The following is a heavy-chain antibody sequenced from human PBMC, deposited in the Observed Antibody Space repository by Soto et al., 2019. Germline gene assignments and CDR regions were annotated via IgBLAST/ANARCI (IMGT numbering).Heavy chain of an antibody. J-gene: IGHJ4*01. CDR1: GYSISRGYY. Sequence: SETRSLTCALSGYSISRGYYWGWIRQPPGKGLESIGSIYHSGSTYYNPSLKSRVTISVDTSKNPFSLKLSSVTAADTAVYYCATSPTVVTPGGYWGQGTLVTVSS. CDR2: IYHSGST. D-gene: IGHD4-17*01. CDR3: ATSPTVVTPGGY. V-gene: IGHV4-38-2*01.